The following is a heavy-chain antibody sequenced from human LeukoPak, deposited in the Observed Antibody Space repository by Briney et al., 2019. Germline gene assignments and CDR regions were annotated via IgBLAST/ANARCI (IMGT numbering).Heavy chain of an antibody. D-gene: IGHD1-26*01. CDR3: ARVGGGYGDYVDY. CDR1: GFAFGNYA. V-gene: IGHV3-53*01. J-gene: IGHJ4*02. Sequence: GGSLRLSCAASGFAFGNYAMGWVRQAPGKGLEWVSVIYSGGSTYYADSVKGRFTISRDNSKNTLYLQMNSLRAEDTAVYYCARVGGGYGDYVDYWGQGTLVTVSS. CDR2: IYSGGST.